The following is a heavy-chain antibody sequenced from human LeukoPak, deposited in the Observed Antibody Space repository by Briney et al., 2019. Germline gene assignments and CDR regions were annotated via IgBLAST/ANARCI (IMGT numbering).Heavy chain of an antibody. Sequence: PSETLSLTCAVSGVSISSNLWWTWVRQPPGKGLEWIAEIHHSGSINYNPSLKSRVTISVDKAKNQFSLNLNSVTAADTAVYYCARGGDRSFDYWGQGALVTVSS. CDR1: GVSISSNLW. D-gene: IGHD3-10*01. CDR3: ARGGDRSFDY. V-gene: IGHV4-4*02. J-gene: IGHJ4*02. CDR2: IHHSGSI.